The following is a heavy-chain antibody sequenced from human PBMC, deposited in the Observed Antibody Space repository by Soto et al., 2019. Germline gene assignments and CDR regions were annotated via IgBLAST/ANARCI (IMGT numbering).Heavy chain of an antibody. CDR2: IIPDTGAT. J-gene: IGHJ5*02. D-gene: IGHD3-22*01. CDR1: GYSFSDYY. Sequence: QVQLEQSGAEVKEPGASVKVSCKASGYSFSDYYIHWVRQAPGQGLEGMGGIIPDTGATKYGQKFQDRVTMTRDTSITTAYMELSRLRSDDTAVYYCARGTFDTSANYYAGWFDPWGQGTLVTVSS. CDR3: ARGTFDTSANYYAGWFDP. V-gene: IGHV1-2*02.